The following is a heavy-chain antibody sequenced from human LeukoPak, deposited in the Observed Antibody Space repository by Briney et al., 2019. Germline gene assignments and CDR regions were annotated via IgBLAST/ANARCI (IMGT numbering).Heavy chain of an antibody. CDR2: IYYSGST. Sequence: SQTLSLTCTVSGGSISSGDYYWSWIRQPPGKGLEWIGYIYYSGSTYYNPSLKSRVTISVDTSKNQFSLKLSSVTAADTAVYYCARDLRGYGGPFDYWGQGTLVTVSS. D-gene: IGHD4-23*01. CDR3: ARDLRGYGGPFDY. J-gene: IGHJ4*02. CDR1: GGSISSGDYY. V-gene: IGHV4-31*03.